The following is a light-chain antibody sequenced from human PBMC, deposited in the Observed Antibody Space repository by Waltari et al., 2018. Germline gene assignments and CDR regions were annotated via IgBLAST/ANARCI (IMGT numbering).Light chain of an antibody. Sequence: EIVMTQSPATLSVSPGDRATLPCRARQSVSSNLAWYQQKPGQAPRLLIYGASTRATGIPARFSGSGSGTEFTLTISSLQSEDFAVYYCQQYNNWPPWTFGQGTKVEIK. CDR2: GAS. CDR3: QQYNNWPPWT. J-gene: IGKJ1*01. CDR1: QSVSSN. V-gene: IGKV3-15*01.